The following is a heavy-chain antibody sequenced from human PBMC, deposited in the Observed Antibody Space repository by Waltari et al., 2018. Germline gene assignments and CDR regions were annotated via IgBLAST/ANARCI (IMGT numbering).Heavy chain of an antibody. J-gene: IGHJ6*02. V-gene: IGHV3-30*04. CDR3: ARDYCDRTYCHGMDV. D-gene: IGHD2-21*01. Sequence: QVQLVESGGGVVQPGRSLRLSCAASESTFITNPIHWVRQAPGKGLEWVAVISYNARNIYYVDSVKGRFTISRDNSKKTLYLQMDSLRAEDTAVYYCARDYCDRTYCHGMDVWGQGTTVTVSS. CDR2: ISYNARNI. CDR1: ESTFITNP.